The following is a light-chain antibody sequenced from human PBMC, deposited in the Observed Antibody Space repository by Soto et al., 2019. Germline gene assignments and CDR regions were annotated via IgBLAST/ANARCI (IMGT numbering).Light chain of an antibody. CDR2: DAS. CDR3: QHRSDWPHT. J-gene: IGKJ4*01. V-gene: IGKV3-11*01. Sequence: EVVLTQSPATLSLSPGERATLSCRASQSDRTYLAWYQQKPGQAPRLLISDASDRATGIPARFSGSGSGTDFTLTISSLEPEDFAVYFCQHRSDWPHTFGGGTKVDIK. CDR1: QSDRTY.